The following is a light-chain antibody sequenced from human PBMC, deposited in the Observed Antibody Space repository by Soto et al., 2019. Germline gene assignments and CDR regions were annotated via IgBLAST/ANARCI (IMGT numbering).Light chain of an antibody. V-gene: IGKV1-39*01. CDR2: AAS. CDR3: QQSYSTPPT. CDR1: QSISSY. J-gene: IGKJ1*01. Sequence: DLLMTQSPSSLSASVGDRVTITCRASQSISSYLNWYQQKPGKAPKRLIYAASSLQSGVPSRFSGSRSGTDFTLTISNLQPEDFATYYCQQSYSTPPTFGQGTKVEIK.